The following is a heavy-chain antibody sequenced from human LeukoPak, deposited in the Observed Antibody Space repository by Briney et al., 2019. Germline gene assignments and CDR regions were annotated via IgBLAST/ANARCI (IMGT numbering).Heavy chain of an antibody. CDR3: ARPTRSGWYSPPWQH. Sequence: PGGSRDISCQGSGSPFTSYWIAWSRQLPGKGLEGMGLIFPGDSATSYSPSFQGHSTISADKSISTAYLQWSSLKASDTAMYYCARPTRSGWYSPPWQHWGQGTLVTVSS. J-gene: IGHJ1*01. CDR1: GSPFTSYW. D-gene: IGHD6-19*01. V-gene: IGHV5-51*01. CDR2: IFPGDSAT.